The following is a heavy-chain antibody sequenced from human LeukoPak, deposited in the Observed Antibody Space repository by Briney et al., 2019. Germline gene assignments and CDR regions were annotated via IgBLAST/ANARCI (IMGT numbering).Heavy chain of an antibody. J-gene: IGHJ4*02. V-gene: IGHV1-69*06. Sequence: GASVKVSCKASGGTFSSYAISWVRQAPGQGLEWMGGIIPIFGTANYAQKFQGRVTITADKSTSTAYMELSSLRSEDTAVYYCASGGTITIFWIWGQGTLVTVSS. CDR3: ASGGTITIFWI. CDR2: IIPIFGTA. CDR1: GGTFSSYA. D-gene: IGHD3-9*01.